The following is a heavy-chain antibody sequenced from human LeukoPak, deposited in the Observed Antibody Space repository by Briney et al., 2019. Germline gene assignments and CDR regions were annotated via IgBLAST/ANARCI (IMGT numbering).Heavy chain of an antibody. CDR3: ARDTTTYCSSTSCYRKVSWFDP. V-gene: IGHV3-7*01. Sequence: GGSLRLSCAASGFSFSSYCMTWVRQAPGKGLEWVANIKQDGSEKYYVDSVKGRFTTSRDNAKNSLYLQMNSLRAEDMAVYYCARDTTTYCSSTSCYRKVSWFDPWGQGTLVTVSS. D-gene: IGHD2-2*01. CDR2: IKQDGSEK. CDR1: GFSFSSYC. J-gene: IGHJ5*02.